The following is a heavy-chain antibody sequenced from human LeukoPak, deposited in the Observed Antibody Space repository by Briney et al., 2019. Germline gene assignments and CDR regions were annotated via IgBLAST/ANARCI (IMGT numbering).Heavy chain of an antibody. CDR2: ISAYNGNT. CDR1: GYTFTSYG. J-gene: IGHJ4*02. Sequence: ASVKVSCKASGYTFTSYGISWVRQAPGQGLEWTGWISAYNGNTNYAQKLQGRVTMTTDTSTSTAYMELRSLRSDDTAVYYCARDYYDDYGDHVGYWGQGTLVTVSS. CDR3: ARDYYDDYGDHVGY. D-gene: IGHD4-17*01. V-gene: IGHV1-18*01.